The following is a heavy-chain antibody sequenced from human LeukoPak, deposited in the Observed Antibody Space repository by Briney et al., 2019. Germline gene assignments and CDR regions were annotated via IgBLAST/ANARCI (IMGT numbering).Heavy chain of an antibody. CDR1: GLTFSTYW. J-gene: IGHJ3*02. CDR3: ERPYNWNMAFDI. Sequence: PGGSLRLSCAASGLTFSTYWMHWVRQAPGKGLVWVSRISGDGSTTSYADSVKGRFTISRDNAKNTVYLQVNSLRAEDTAVYYCERPYNWNMAFDIWGQGKMVTVSS. D-gene: IGHD1/OR15-1a*01. V-gene: IGHV3-74*01. CDR2: ISGDGSTT.